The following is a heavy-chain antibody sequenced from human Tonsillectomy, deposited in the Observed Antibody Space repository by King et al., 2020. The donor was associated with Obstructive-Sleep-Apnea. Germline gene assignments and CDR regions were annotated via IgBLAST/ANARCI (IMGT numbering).Heavy chain of an antibody. D-gene: IGHD3-10*01. CDR3: AKDKVWTGSGSYSFDY. CDR2: ISGSGGST. V-gene: IGHV3-23*04. CDR1: GFTFSSYA. J-gene: IGHJ4*02. Sequence: VQLVESGGGLVQPGGSLRLSCAASGFTFSSYAMSWVRQAPGKGLEWVSAISGSGGSTYYADSVKGRFTISRDNSKNTLYLQMNGLRAEDTAVYYCAKDKVWTGSGSYSFDYWGQGTLVTVSS.